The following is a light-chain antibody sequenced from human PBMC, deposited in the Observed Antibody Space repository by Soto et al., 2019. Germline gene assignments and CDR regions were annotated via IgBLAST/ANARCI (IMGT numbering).Light chain of an antibody. CDR3: GTWDRSLRAGV. CDR2: DNN. CDR1: RSNIGSNY. V-gene: IGLV1-51*01. Sequence: QSVLTQPPSVSAAPGQKVTIACAESRSNIGSNYVSWYQQIPGTAPKLLIYDNNERPSGIPDRFSGSKSDTSASLDITGLQTGDEADYYCGTWDRSLRAGVFGGGTKLTVL. J-gene: IGLJ2*01.